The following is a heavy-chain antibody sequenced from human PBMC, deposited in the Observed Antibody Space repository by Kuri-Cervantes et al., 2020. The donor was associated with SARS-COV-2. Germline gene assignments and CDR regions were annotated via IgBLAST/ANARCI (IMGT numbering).Heavy chain of an antibody. Sequence: GGSLRLSCSVSGFTFADYWMAWVRQAPGGGLETVANIKYDESEKHHLDSVKGRFIISRDNAENSLFLQMNSLRVEDTAMYYCVXKPAAGFDFWGLGTLVTVSS. J-gene: IGHJ4*02. CDR3: VXKPAAGFDF. D-gene: IGHD1-14*01. V-gene: IGHV3-7*03. CDR1: GFTFADYW. CDR2: IKYDESEK.